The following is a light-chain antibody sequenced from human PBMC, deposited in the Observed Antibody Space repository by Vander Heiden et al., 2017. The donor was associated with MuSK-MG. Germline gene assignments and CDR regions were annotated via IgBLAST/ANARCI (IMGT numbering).Light chain of an antibody. CDR1: SSDV. CDR2: AVS. Sequence: QSALTQPPSASGSPGQSVTISCTGISSDVSWYQHHPGKAPKLIIYAVSQRPARVPDRFAGSKSGNTASLTVSGRQAEDEADYYCRSDAGGNNLLFGGGTKLTVL. J-gene: IGLJ2*01. CDR3: RSDAGGNNLL. V-gene: IGLV2-8*01.